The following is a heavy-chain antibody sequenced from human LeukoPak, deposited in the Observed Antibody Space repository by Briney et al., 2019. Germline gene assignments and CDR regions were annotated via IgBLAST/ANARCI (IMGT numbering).Heavy chain of an antibody. V-gene: IGHV3-23*01. CDR3: ANGWSPDY. Sequence: GGSLRLSCAASGITFSSYAMSWVRQAPGKGLEWVSGISGSGGSTYYADSVKGRFTIFRDNSKNTLYLQMNSLRAEDTAVYHCANGWSPDYWGRGTLVTVSS. CDR2: ISGSGGST. J-gene: IGHJ4*02. D-gene: IGHD2-15*01. CDR1: GITFSSYA.